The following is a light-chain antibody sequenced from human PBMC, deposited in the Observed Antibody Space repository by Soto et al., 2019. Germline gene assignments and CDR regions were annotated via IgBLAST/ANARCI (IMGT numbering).Light chain of an antibody. J-gene: IGLJ1*01. CDR2: GNS. CDR1: SSNIGAGYD. CDR3: QSYDSSLRAFYV. Sequence: QSVLTQPPSVSGAPGQRVTISCTGSSSNIGAGYDVHWYQQLPGTAPKLLIYGNSNRPSGVPDRFSGSKSGTSASLAITGLQAEDESEYYCQSYDSSLRAFYVFGTGIKVTVL. V-gene: IGLV1-40*01.